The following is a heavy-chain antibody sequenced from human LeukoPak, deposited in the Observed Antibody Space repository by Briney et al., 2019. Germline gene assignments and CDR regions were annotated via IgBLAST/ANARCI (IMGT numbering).Heavy chain of an antibody. J-gene: IGHJ4*02. CDR1: GFSFSSDE. Sequence: GGSLLLSSAAAGFSFSSDEMNGGRAARGKGQGGGSYISSSGSTIYEAASVKGRFTISRKNAKNAQWLQRNRRREEETALYYCARWGKRWLQFWGIEPEYFDYWGQGTLVTVSS. D-gene: IGHD5-24*01. CDR2: ISSSGSTI. V-gene: IGHV3-48*03. CDR3: ARWGKRWLQFWGIEPEYFDY.